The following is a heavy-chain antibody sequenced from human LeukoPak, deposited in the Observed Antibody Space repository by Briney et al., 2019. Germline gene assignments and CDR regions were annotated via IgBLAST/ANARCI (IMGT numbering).Heavy chain of an antibody. CDR2: ISSGSTI. Sequence: GGYLRLSCAASGFTFSSYEMNWVRQAPGKGLKWVSYISSGSTIYDADSVKGRFTISRDNAKNSLYLQMNSLRAEDTAVYYCARESIAVAGAPFDYWGQGTLVTVSS. D-gene: IGHD6-19*01. V-gene: IGHV3-48*03. CDR3: ARESIAVAGAPFDY. J-gene: IGHJ4*02. CDR1: GFTFSSYE.